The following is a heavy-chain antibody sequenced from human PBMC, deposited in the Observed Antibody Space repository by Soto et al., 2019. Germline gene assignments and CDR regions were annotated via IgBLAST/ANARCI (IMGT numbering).Heavy chain of an antibody. CDR2: IYPGDSDT. D-gene: IGHD3-9*01. Sequence: GESLKISCKGSGYSFTNYWIAWVRQMPGKGLEWMGIIYPGDSDTRYSPSFQGQVTISADKSISTAYLQWSSLKASDSAMYYCARQKKTGYYSLWFDPWGQGTLVTVSS. J-gene: IGHJ5*02. V-gene: IGHV5-51*01. CDR3: ARQKKTGYYSLWFDP. CDR1: GYSFTNYW.